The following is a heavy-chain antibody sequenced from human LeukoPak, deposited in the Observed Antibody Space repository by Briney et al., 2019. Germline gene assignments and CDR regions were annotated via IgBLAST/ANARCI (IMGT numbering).Heavy chain of an antibody. Sequence: SETLSLTCTVSGGSISSYYWSWIRQPPGKGLEWIGYIYYSGSTNYNPSLKSQVTISVDTSKNQFSLKLSSVTAADTAVYYCAREVVVGDYYYGMDVWGQGTTVTVSS. CDR1: GGSISSYY. D-gene: IGHD2-15*01. CDR2: IYYSGST. V-gene: IGHV4-59*01. J-gene: IGHJ6*02. CDR3: AREVVVGDYYYGMDV.